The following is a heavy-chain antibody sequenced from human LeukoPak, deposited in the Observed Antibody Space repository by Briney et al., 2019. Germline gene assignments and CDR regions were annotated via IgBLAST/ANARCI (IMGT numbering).Heavy chain of an antibody. CDR1: GFTFSSYG. CDR3: ARDLLAVAGDY. D-gene: IGHD6-19*01. Sequence: RGSLRLSCAASGFTFSSYGMHWVRQAPGKGLEWVAVIWYDGSNKYYADSVKGRFTISRDNSKNTLYMQMNSLRAEDTAVYYCARDLLAVAGDYWGQGTLVTVSS. J-gene: IGHJ4*02. V-gene: IGHV3-33*01. CDR2: IWYDGSNK.